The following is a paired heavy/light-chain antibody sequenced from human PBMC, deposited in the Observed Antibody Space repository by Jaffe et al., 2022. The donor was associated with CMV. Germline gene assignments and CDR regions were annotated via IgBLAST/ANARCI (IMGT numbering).Light chain of an antibody. V-gene: IGKV3-20*01. CDR1: QSVSSSY. J-gene: IGKJ3*01. Sequence: EIVLTQSPGTLSLSPGERATLSCRASQSVSSSYLAWYQQKPGQAPRLLIYGASSRATGIPARFSGSGSGTDFTLTISRLDPEDFAVYYCQQYGSSPPGTFGPGTKVDIK. CDR2: GAS. CDR3: QQYGSSPPGT.
Heavy chain of an antibody. CDR2: MSSSGTTI. D-gene: IGHD3-22*01. CDR1: GFTFSDYY. J-gene: IGHJ3*02. V-gene: IGHV3-11*01. CDR3: ARVGHSGYGIDI. Sequence: QVQLVESGGGLVKPGGSLRLSCVASGFTFSDYYMSWIRQAPGKGLEWVSYMSSSGTTIYYADSVKGRFTISRDNAKNSLYLQMNSLRAEDTAVYYCARVGHSGYGIDIWGQGTMVTVSS.